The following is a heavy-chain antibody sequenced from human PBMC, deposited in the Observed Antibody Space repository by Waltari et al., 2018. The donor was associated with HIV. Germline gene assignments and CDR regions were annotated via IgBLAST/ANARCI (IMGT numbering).Heavy chain of an antibody. Sequence: EVQLVESGGGLVQPGGSLRLSCAASGFSFSSHSMNWVRPAPGKGLEWVSYISSSSTNIYYADSVKGRFIISRADAKNSLYLQMNSLRADDTAVYYCARALAPGRGQQFDPWGQGTLVTVSS. CDR2: ISSSSTNI. V-gene: IGHV3-48*04. J-gene: IGHJ5*02. CDR3: ARALAPGRGQQFDP. D-gene: IGHD3-10*01. CDR1: GFSFSSHS.